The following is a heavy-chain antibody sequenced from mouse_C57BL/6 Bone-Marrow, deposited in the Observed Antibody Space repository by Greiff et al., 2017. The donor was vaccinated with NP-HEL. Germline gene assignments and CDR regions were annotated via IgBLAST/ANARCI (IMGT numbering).Heavy chain of an antibody. CDR2: IDPENGDT. D-gene: IGHD1-1*01. Sequence: VQLQQSGAELVRPGASVKLSCTVSGFNIKDDSMHWVNQSPEQGLEWIGWIDPENGDTEYASKFQGKATITADTSSNTAYLQLSSLTSEDTAVYYCTTGGSSPYAMDYWGQGTSVTVSS. CDR1: GFNIKDDS. V-gene: IGHV14-4*01. CDR3: TTGGSSPYAMDY. J-gene: IGHJ4*01.